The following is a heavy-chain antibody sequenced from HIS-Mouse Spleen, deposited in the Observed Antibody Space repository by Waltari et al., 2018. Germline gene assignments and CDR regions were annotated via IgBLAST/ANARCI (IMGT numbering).Heavy chain of an antibody. CDR1: GGPISSSSYY. CDR2: IYYSGST. Sequence: QLQLQESGPGLVKPSATLSLTCTVSGGPISSSSYYLGWIRQPPGKGLEWIGSIYYSGSTYYNPSLKSRVTISVDTSKNQFSLKLSSVTAADTAVYYCAREIPYSSSWYDWYFDLWGRGTLVTVSS. CDR3: AREIPYSSSWYDWYFDL. J-gene: IGHJ2*01. V-gene: IGHV4-39*07. D-gene: IGHD6-13*01.